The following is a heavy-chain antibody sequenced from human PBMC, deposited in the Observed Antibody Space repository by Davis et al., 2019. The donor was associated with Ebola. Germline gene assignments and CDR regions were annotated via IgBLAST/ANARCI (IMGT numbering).Heavy chain of an antibody. CDR3: AKVRYYSTWRGGFDP. CDR1: TVTLSVDA. D-gene: IGHD3-10*01. CDR2: LGTSADT. V-gene: IGHV3-23*01. J-gene: IGHJ5*02. Sequence: AGSLRLSCAASTVTLSVDAMSWVRQAPGKGLEWVSTLGTSADTYYADSVKARFTISRDSSKNTLSLQMNSLRAEDTAVYYCAKVRYYSTWRGGFDPWGQGTLVTVSS.